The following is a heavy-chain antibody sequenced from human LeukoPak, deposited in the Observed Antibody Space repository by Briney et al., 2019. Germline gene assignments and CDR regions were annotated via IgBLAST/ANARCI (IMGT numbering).Heavy chain of an antibody. CDR2: IYYSGST. CDR3: ATTPGGKGAYYYDSRVTYFDY. J-gene: IGHJ4*02. V-gene: IGHV4-39*01. Sequence: PSETLSLTCTVSGGSISSSSYYWGWIRQPPGKGLEWIGSIYYSGSTYYNPSLKSRVTISVDTSKNQFSLKLSSVTAADTAVYYCATTPGGKGAYYYDSRVTYFDYWGQGTLVTVSS. CDR1: GGSISSSSYY. D-gene: IGHD3-22*01.